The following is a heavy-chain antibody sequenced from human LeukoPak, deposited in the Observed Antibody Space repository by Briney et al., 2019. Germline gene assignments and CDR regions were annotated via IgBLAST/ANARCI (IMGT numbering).Heavy chain of an antibody. CDR2: ISGSGDNT. J-gene: IGHJ4*02. D-gene: IGHD3-22*01. CDR1: GIILSNDG. Sequence: GSLRLSCAVSGIILSNDGMSWVRQAPGKGLEWVSGISGSGDNTYYADSVKGRFTISRDNSKNTLYLQMNSLRAEDTAVYFCAKRGVVIRVILVGFHKEAYYFDSWGQGALVTVSS. V-gene: IGHV3-23*01. CDR3: AKRGVVIRVILVGFHKEAYYFDS.